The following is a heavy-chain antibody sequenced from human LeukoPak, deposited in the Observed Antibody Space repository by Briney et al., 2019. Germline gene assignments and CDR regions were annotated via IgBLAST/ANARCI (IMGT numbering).Heavy chain of an antibody. V-gene: IGHV3-43*01. CDR2: ISWDGGST. J-gene: IGHJ4*02. Sequence: PGGSLRLSCAASGFTFDDYTMHWVRQAPGKGLEWVSLISWDGGSTYYADSVKGRFTISRDNSKNTLYLQMNSLRAEDTAVYYCAKDVQYQLLYFDYWGQGTLVTVSS. D-gene: IGHD2-2*01. CDR1: GFTFDDYT. CDR3: AKDVQYQLLYFDY.